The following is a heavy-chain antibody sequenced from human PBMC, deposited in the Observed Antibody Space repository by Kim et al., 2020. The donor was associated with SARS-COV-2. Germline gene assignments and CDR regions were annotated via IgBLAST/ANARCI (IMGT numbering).Heavy chain of an antibody. J-gene: IGHJ6*02. Sequence: ASVKVSCKASGYTFTAVPINWVRQAPGNGLKWMGNSNIASGRPTYAQGFTGRFDFSFDTSVTTAFMEISSLKVEDPARYYCVRGTSSPGIDVWGQGSTVTVPS. CDR3: VRGTSSPGIDV. V-gene: IGHV7-4-1*02. CDR1: GYTFTAVP. CDR2: SNIASGRP.